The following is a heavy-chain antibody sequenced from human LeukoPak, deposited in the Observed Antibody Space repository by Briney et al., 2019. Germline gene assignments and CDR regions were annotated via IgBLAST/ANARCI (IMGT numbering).Heavy chain of an antibody. Sequence: PGGSLRLSCAASGFTFSSYAMSWVRQAPGKGLEWVSAISGSGGSTYYADSVKGRFTISRDNSKNTLYLQMNSLRAEDTAVYYCAINKEVVVAATGTFDCWGQGTLVTVSS. J-gene: IGHJ4*02. D-gene: IGHD2-15*01. CDR2: ISGSGGST. CDR1: GFTFSSYA. V-gene: IGHV3-23*01. CDR3: AINKEVVVAATGTFDC.